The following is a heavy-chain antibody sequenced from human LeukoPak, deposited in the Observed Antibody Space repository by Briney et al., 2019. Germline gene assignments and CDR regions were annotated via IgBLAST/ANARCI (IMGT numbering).Heavy chain of an antibody. J-gene: IGHJ4*02. V-gene: IGHV3-9*01. Sequence: GGSLRLSCAASGFTFDDYAMHWVRQAPGKGLEWVSGISWNSGSIGYADSVKGRFTISRDNAKNSLYLQMNSLRAEDTALYYCAKACSRSGGGIDYWGQGTLVTVSS. CDR2: ISWNSGSI. D-gene: IGHD6-6*01. CDR1: GFTFDDYA. CDR3: AKACSRSGGGIDY.